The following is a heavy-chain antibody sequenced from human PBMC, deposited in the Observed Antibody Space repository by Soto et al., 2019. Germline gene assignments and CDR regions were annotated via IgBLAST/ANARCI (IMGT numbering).Heavy chain of an antibody. CDR3: AKGMFSSSPAAAGSFDY. CDR1: GFTFSSYA. CDR2: IGGTGGKT. D-gene: IGHD3-10*01. V-gene: IGHV3-23*01. Sequence: EVQLLESGGDLVQPGGSLRLSCAASGFTFSSYAMSWVRQAPGKGLEWVAAIGGTGGKTYYADSVKGRFTISRDNSENTLYLQMSRLRAEDTAVYFCAKGMFSSSPAAAGSFDYWGQGALVTVSS. J-gene: IGHJ4*02.